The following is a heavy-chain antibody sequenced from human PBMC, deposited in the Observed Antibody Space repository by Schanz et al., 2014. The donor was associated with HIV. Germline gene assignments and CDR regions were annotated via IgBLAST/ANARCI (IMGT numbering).Heavy chain of an antibody. D-gene: IGHD3-22*01. CDR1: GFTFNNYA. CDR2: ISESGGRS. V-gene: IGHV3-23*04. J-gene: IGHJ4*02. Sequence: DVQLVESGGSLVQPGGSLRLSCVASGFTFNNYAMTWVRQAPGKGLEWVSSISESGGRSYYADSVNGRFTISRDNSKNTLYLQMTTLRTEDTAVYYCAKPEYDSRGNSQSHFDSWGQGTLVTVSS. CDR3: AKPEYDSRGNSQSHFDS.